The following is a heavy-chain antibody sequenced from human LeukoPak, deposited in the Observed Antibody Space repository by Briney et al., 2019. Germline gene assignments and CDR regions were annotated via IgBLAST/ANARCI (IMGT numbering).Heavy chain of an antibody. D-gene: IGHD6-13*01. CDR2: ISSSGSTI. J-gene: IGHJ4*02. V-gene: IGHV3-11*01. CDR1: GFTFSDYY. CDR3: ARRTAGGRCFDY. Sequence: GGSLRLSCAASGFTFSDYYRSWIRQAPGKGLEWVSYISSSGSTIYYADSVKGRFTISRDNDENSLYLQMHSLRAEDTAVYYCARRTAGGRCFDYWGQGTLVTVSS.